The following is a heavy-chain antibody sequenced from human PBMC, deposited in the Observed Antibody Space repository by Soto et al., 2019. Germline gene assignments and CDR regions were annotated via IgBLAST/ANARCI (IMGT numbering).Heavy chain of an antibody. J-gene: IGHJ6*02. CDR3: ARGQAAAGSSGMDG. Sequence: PGGSLRLSCAASGFIFTDYYMSWLRQAPGRGLEWVSYISSGGSGIYYADSVKGRFTISRDNAKNSLYLQMNSLRAEDTAVYYCARGQAAAGSSGMDGRAQRTMATVSS. V-gene: IGHV3-11*04. CDR2: ISSGGSGI. D-gene: IGHD6-13*01. CDR1: GFIFTDYY.